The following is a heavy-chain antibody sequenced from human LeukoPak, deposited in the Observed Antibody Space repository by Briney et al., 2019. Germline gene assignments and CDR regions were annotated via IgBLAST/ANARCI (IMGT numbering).Heavy chain of an antibody. D-gene: IGHD6-13*01. V-gene: IGHV4-34*01. Sequence: SETLSLTCAVYGGSFSGYYWSWIRQPPGKGLEGIGEIKHSGSTNYNPSLKSRVTISVDTSKNQLSMQLSSVTAADTAVSYCARYSSTVDYWGQGTLVPVSS. CDR1: GGSFSGYY. CDR3: ARYSSTVDY. CDR2: IKHSGST. J-gene: IGHJ4*02.